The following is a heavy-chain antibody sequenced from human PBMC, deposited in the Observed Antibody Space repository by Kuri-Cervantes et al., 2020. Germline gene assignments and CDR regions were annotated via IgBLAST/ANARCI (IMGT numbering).Heavy chain of an antibody. D-gene: IGHD4-11*01. CDR1: GESFSGYY. CDR2: INHSGST. Sequence: SQTLSLTCAVYGESFSGYYWNLIRQPPGKGLEWIGEINHSGSTNYNPSLKSRVTIEVDTSKNQFSLKLSSVTAADTAVYYCARGGAVTTDYWGQGTLVTVSS. CDR3: ARGGAVTTDY. V-gene: IGHV4-34*01. J-gene: IGHJ4*02.